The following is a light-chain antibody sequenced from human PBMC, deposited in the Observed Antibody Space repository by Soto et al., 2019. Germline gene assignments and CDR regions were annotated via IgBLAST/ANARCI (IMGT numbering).Light chain of an antibody. CDR1: SSDVGSYNL. CDR3: CSDAGSSTYV. V-gene: IGLV2-23*01. CDR2: EGS. Sequence: QSALTQPASVSGSPGQSITISCTGTSSDVGSYNLVSWYQQHPGKAPKLMIYEGSKRPSGVSNRFSGSKSGNTASLTISGLQAGDEADYYCCSDAGSSTYVFGTGTKVTVL. J-gene: IGLJ1*01.